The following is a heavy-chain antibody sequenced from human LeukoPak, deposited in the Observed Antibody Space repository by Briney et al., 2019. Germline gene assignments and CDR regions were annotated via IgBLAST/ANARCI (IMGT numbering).Heavy chain of an antibody. V-gene: IGHV6-1*01. CDR3: ARRLTQYDCFDP. J-gene: IGHJ5*02. CDR2: TYYRSTWYN. D-gene: IGHD2-21*02. Sequence: QTLSLTCAISGDSVSSNSVTWNWIRQSPSRGLEWLGRTYYRSTWYNDYAVSVRGRLTVNPDTSKNQFSLHLNSVTPEDTAVYYCARRLTQYDCFDPWGQGILVTVSS. CDR1: GDSVSSNSVT.